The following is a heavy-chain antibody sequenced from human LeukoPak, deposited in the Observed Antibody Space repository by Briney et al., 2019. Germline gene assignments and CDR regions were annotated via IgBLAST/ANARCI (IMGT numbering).Heavy chain of an antibody. D-gene: IGHD3-10*01. CDR3: ARDDSNLVTMVRGAHDFQH. V-gene: IGHV1-2*02. CDR2: ISPNSGGT. CDR1: GFTFSSYA. J-gene: IGHJ1*01. Sequence: PGRSLRLSCAASGFTFSSYAMHWVRQAPGQGLEWMGWISPNSGGTNYAQKFQGRVTMTRDTSISTAYMELSRLRSDDTAVYYCARDDSNLVTMVRGAHDFQHWGQGTLVTVSS.